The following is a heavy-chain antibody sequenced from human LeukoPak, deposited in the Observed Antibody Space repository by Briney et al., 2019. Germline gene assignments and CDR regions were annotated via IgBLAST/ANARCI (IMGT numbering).Heavy chain of an antibody. Sequence: PSETLSLTCTVSGYSISSGYYWGWIRQPPGKGLEWIGRIYASGSTNYNPSLKSRVTISVDTSKNQFSLKLSSVTAADTAVYYCARSGYSNFDYWGQGTLVTVSS. CDR2: IYASGST. V-gene: IGHV4-38-2*02. CDR1: GYSISSGYY. D-gene: IGHD3-3*01. CDR3: ARSGYSNFDY. J-gene: IGHJ4*02.